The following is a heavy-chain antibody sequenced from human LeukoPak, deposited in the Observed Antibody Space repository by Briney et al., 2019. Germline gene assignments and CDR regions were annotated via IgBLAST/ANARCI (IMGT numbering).Heavy chain of an antibody. CDR3: ARGPYSSWGYYMDV. Sequence: PGGSLRLSCAASGFTVSSNYMSWVRQAPGKGLEWVSVIYSGGSTYYADSVKGRFTISRDNSKNTLYLQMNSLRAEDTAVYYCARGPYSSWGYYMDVWGKGTTVTVSS. CDR2: IYSGGST. V-gene: IGHV3-53*01. J-gene: IGHJ6*03. CDR1: GFTVSSNY. D-gene: IGHD6-6*01.